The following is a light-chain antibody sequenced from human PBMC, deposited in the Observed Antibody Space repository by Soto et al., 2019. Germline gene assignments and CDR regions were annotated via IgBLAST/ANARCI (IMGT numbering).Light chain of an antibody. V-gene: IGLV7-43*01. CDR2: TTN. Sequence: QAVVTQEPSLTVSPGGTVTLTCTSSTGAVTRGNYASWFQQKPGQAPRTLIYTTNSKHSWTPARFSGSLLGDKAALTLSGAQPEDEAEYYCLLYYGGAPLVFGGGTKLTVL. CDR1: TGAVTRGNY. J-gene: IGLJ3*02. CDR3: LLYYGGAPLV.